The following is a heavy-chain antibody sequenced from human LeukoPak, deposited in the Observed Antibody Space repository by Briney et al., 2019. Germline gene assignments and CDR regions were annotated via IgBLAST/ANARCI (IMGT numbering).Heavy chain of an antibody. D-gene: IGHD3-16*01. J-gene: IGHJ3*02. CDR1: GYSISSGYY. CDR2: IYHSGST. CDR3: ARESGGGDAFDI. Sequence: SETLSLTCTVSGYSISSGYYWGWIRQPPGKGLEWIGSIYHSGSTYYNPSLKSRVTISVDTSKNQFSLKLSSVTAADTAVYYCARESGGGDAFDIWGQGTMVTVSS. V-gene: IGHV4-38-2*02.